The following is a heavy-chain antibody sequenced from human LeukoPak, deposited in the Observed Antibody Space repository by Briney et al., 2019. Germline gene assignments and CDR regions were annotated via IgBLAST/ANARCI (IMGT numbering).Heavy chain of an antibody. Sequence: ASVRVSCKASGYTFTSHYMHWVRQAPGQGLEWMGWILPHSGDTNYAQKFQGRVTMTRDTSISTVYMELVRLTSDDTATYYCARDNNYGPDSRGQGALVTVTS. CDR1: GYTFTSHY. CDR3: ARDNNYGPDS. D-gene: IGHD4-17*01. CDR2: ILPHSGDT. J-gene: IGHJ4*02. V-gene: IGHV1-2*02.